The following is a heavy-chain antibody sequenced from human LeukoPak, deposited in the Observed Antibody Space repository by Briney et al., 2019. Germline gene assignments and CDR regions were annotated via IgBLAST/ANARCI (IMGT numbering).Heavy chain of an antibody. V-gene: IGHV3-21*01. J-gene: IGHJ4*02. CDR3: ARDRASDYDFWSGYRDY. D-gene: IGHD3-3*01. CDR2: ISSSSSYI. Sequence: PGGSLRLSCAASGFTFSSYSMNWVRQAPGKGLEWVSSISSSSSYIYYADSVKGRFTISRDNAKNSLYLQMNSLRAEDTAVYYCARDRASDYDFWSGYRDYWGQGTLVTVSS. CDR1: GFTFSSYS.